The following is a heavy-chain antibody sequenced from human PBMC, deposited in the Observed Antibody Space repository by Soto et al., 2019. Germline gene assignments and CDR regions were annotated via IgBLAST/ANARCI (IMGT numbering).Heavy chain of an antibody. CDR2: VSIGGST. CDR1: GFTFSSYA. CDR3: AKRRGAGGHLDY. V-gene: IGHV3-23*01. D-gene: IGHD2-15*01. J-gene: IGHJ4*02. Sequence: GGSLGLSCAASGFTFSSYAMGWVRQGPGKGLEWVAVVSIGGSTHYADSVRGRFTISRDNSKNTLSLQMNSLTAEDTAVYFCAKRRGAGGHLDYWGQGALVTVSS.